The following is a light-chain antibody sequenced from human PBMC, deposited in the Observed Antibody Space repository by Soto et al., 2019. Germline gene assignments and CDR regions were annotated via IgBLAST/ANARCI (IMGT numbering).Light chain of an antibody. J-gene: IGKJ4*02. Sequence: IPVTPSPSSLASSVGDMVGVTSRASQGISSFLAWYQQKPGKAPKLLIYAASSLQSGVPSRFSGSGSGTDFTLTISSLEPEDFAVYYCQQRSSSPARTFGGGTKVDIK. V-gene: IGKV1-9*01. CDR1: QGISSF. CDR3: QQRSSSPART. CDR2: AAS.